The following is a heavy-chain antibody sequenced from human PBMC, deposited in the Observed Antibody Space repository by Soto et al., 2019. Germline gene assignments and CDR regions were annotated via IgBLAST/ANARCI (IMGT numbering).Heavy chain of an antibody. D-gene: IGHD6-13*01. Sequence: KFQGRVTITRDTSASTAYMELSSLRSEDTAVYYCARRRSSGNWYFDLWGRGTLVTVSS. J-gene: IGHJ2*01. V-gene: IGHV1-3*01. CDR3: ARRRSSGNWYFDL.